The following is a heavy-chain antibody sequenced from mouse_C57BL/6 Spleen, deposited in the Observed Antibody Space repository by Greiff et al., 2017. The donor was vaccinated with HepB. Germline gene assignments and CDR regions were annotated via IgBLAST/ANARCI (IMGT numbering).Heavy chain of an antibody. J-gene: IGHJ4*01. V-gene: IGHV1-82*01. CDR2: IYPGDGDT. D-gene: IGHD1-1*01. CDR3: AVDYGSSYDYAMDY. CDR1: GYAFSSSW. Sequence: VQLQQSGPELVKPGASVKISCKASGYAFSSSWMNWVKQRPGKGLEWIGRIYPGDGDTNYNGKFKGKATLNADKSSSTAYMQRSSLTSEDSAVYFCAVDYGSSYDYAMDYWGQGNSVTVSS.